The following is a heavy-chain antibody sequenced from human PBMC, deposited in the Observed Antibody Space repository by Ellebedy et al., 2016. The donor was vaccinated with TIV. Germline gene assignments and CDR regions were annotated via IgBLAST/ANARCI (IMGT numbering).Heavy chain of an antibody. D-gene: IGHD3-22*01. J-gene: IGHJ3*02. CDR3: ARGGFTYYYDSSGYFDQHDAFDI. V-gene: IGHV3-74*01. CDR1: GFTFSSYW. Sequence: GESLKISCAASGFTFSSYWMHWVRQAPGKGLVWVSRINSDGSSTSYADSVKGRFTISRDNAKNTLYLQMNSLRAEDTAVYYCARGGFTYYYDSSGYFDQHDAFDIWGQGTMVTVSS. CDR2: INSDGSST.